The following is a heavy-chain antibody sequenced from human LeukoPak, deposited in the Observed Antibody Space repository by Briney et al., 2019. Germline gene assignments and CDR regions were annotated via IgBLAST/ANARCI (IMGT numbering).Heavy chain of an antibody. CDR1: GGSISSSSYY. Sequence: PSETLSLTCTVSGGSISSSSYYWGWIRQPPGKGLEWIGSIYYSGSTNYNPSLKSRVTISVDTSKNQFSLKLSSVTAADTAVYYCARAAFGDGYLDYWGQGTLVTVSS. V-gene: IGHV4-39*07. J-gene: IGHJ4*02. D-gene: IGHD5-24*01. CDR3: ARAAFGDGYLDY. CDR2: IYYSGST.